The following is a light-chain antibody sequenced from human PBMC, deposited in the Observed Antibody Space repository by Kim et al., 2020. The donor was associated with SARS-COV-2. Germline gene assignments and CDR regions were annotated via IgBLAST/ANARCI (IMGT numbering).Light chain of an antibody. CDR3: QRYDTYSKT. CDR1: QSINAR. V-gene: IGKV1-5*03. CDR2: KAS. J-gene: IGKJ1*01. Sequence: ASVGDIVTITCRASQSINARLAWYQQKPGKAPKLLISKASNLESGVPSRFSGSGSGTEFTLTISSLQPDDFATYYCQRYDTYSKTFGQGTKVDIK.